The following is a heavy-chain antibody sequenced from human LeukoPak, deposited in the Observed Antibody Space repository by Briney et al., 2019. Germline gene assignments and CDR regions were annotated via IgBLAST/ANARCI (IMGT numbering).Heavy chain of an antibody. D-gene: IGHD3-10*01. Sequence: PGGSLRLSCAASGFTFSSYEMHWVRQAPGKGLEWVSYISSSGSTIYYADSVKGRFTISRDNAKNSLYLQMNSLRAEDTAVYYCARVRDTMVTFWFDPWGQGTLVTVSS. V-gene: IGHV3-48*03. CDR3: ARVRDTMVTFWFDP. CDR2: ISSSGSTI. J-gene: IGHJ5*02. CDR1: GFTFSSYE.